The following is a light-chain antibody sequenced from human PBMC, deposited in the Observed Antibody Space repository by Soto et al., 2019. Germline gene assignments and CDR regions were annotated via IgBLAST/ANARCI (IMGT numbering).Light chain of an antibody. CDR2: GSS. J-gene: IGKJ1*01. Sequence: EIVLTQSPGTLSLSPGERATLSCRAIQNVASSYLAWYQQKPGQAPRLLIYGSSIRGAGIPDRFSGSGSGTDFTLTISRMDPEDFAVYFCQQYGSSPPTFGQGTKVDIK. CDR1: QNVASSY. V-gene: IGKV3-20*01. CDR3: QQYGSSPPT.